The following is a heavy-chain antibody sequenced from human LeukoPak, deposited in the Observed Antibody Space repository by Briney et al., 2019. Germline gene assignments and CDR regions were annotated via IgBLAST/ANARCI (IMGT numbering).Heavy chain of an antibody. V-gene: IGHV4-59*01. CDR1: GGSISSYY. D-gene: IGHD3-10*01. J-gene: IGHJ6*02. CDR2: IYYTGST. Sequence: KPSETLSLTCTVSGGSISSYYWSWIRQPPGKGLECIGSIYYTGSTDYNPSLKGRVTISLDTSKNQFSLKLTSVTAADTAVYYCARPLLQGELYGLDVWGQGTTVXXXS. CDR3: ARPLLQGELYGLDV.